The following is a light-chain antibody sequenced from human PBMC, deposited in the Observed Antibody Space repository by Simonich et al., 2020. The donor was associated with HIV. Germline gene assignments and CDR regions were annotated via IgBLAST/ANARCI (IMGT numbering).Light chain of an antibody. CDR2: AAS. CDR3: QQSYSTPPT. J-gene: IGKJ1*01. CDR1: QSISSY. V-gene: IGKV1-39*01. Sequence: DIQMTQSPSSLSDSVGDRVTSTCRAIQSISSYLNWYQQKPGKAPKLLIYAASRLQSGVPSRFSGSGSGTDFTLTISSLQPEDFATYYCQQSYSTPPTFGQGTKVEIK.